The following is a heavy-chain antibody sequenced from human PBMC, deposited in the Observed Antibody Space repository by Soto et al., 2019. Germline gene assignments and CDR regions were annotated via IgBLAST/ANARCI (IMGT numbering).Heavy chain of an antibody. CDR1: GFTFSSYG. D-gene: IGHD3-22*01. CDR2: ISYDGSNK. CDR3: AKDRLDSSGYYLALVY. V-gene: IGHV3-30*18. Sequence: SLRLSCAASGFTFSSYGMHWVRQAPGKGLEWVAVISYDGSNKYYADSVKGRFTISRDNSKNTLYLQMNSLRAEDTAVYYCAKDRLDSSGYYLALVYWGQGTLVTVSS. J-gene: IGHJ4*02.